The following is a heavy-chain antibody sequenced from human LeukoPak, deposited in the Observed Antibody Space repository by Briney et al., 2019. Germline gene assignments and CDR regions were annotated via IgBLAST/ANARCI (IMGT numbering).Heavy chain of an antibody. V-gene: IGHV4-59*01. CDR3: ARSTVSVAGLLDY. CDR1: GGSSSSYY. CDR2: IYYSGNT. J-gene: IGHJ4*02. Sequence: SETLSLTCTISGGSSSSYYWSWIRQPPGKGLEWVGYIYYSGNTNYSPSLKSRATISIDTSKKEFSLKLTSVTAADTAVYYCARSTVSVAGLLDYWGQGTLVTVSS. D-gene: IGHD6-19*01.